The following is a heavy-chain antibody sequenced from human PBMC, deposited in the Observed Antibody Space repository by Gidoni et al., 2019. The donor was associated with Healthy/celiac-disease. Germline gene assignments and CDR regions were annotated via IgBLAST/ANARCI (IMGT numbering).Heavy chain of an antibody. V-gene: IGHV3-21*01. CDR2: ISSNSSYI. CDR3: ARGGGNYFDY. D-gene: IGHD3-16*01. CDR1: GFTFSSYS. Sequence: EVQLVESGGGLVKPGGSLTLSCAASGFTFSSYSMTWVRQAPGKGLEWVTSISSNSSYIYYADSVKGRFTISRDNAKNSLYLQMNSLRAEDTAVYYCARGGGNYFDYWGQGTLVTVSS. J-gene: IGHJ4*02.